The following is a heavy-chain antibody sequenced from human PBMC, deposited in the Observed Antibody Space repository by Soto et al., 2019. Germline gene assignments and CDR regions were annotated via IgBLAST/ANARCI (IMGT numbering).Heavy chain of an antibody. J-gene: IGHJ4*02. CDR1: GGSISSSSYY. V-gene: IGHV4-39*01. CDR3: ATLWFGELLWRVFDY. CDR2: IYYSGST. D-gene: IGHD3-10*01. Sequence: SETLSLTCTVSGGSISSSSYYWGWIRQPPGKGLEWIGSIYYSGSTYYNPSLKSRVTISVDTSKNQFSLKLSSVTAADTAVYYCATLWFGELLWRVFDYWGQGTLVTVSS.